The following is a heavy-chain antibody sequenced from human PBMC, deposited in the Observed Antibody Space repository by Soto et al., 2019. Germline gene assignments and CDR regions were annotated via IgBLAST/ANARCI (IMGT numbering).Heavy chain of an antibody. J-gene: IGHJ4*02. D-gene: IGHD1-1*01. V-gene: IGHV4-34*01. CDR2: INHSGIT. Sequence: SETLSLTCTVSGGAFSGYFWTWIRQPPGKGLEWLAEINHSGITNYNPSVESRVSMSVDTSKNQFSLRLYSVTAADTAVYYCVRGPYNYNSRYFDYWGQGTLVTVSS. CDR1: GGAFSGYF. CDR3: VRGPYNYNSRYFDY.